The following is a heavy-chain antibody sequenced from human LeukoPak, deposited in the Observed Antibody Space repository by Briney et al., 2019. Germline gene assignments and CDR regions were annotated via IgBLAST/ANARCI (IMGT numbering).Heavy chain of an antibody. CDR2: ISNDGSNK. Sequence: PGRSLRLSCAASGFTFSSYAMHWVRQAPGKGLEWVAVISNDGSNKYYADSVKGRFTISRDNSKNTLYLQMNSLRAEDTAVYYCARSWIQLWSFDYWGQGTLVTVSS. V-gene: IGHV3-30-3*01. J-gene: IGHJ4*02. D-gene: IGHD5-18*01. CDR3: ARSWIQLWSFDY. CDR1: GFTFSSYA.